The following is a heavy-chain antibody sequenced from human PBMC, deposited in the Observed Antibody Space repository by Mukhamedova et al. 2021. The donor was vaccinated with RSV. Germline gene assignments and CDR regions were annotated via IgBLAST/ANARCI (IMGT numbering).Heavy chain of an antibody. V-gene: IGHV1-46*01. CDR3: ARLYSGSYRTFDY. Sequence: KFQGRVTMTRDTSTSTVYMELSSLRSEDTAVYYCARLYSGSYRTFDYWGRGTLVTVSS. J-gene: IGHJ4*02. D-gene: IGHD1-26*01.